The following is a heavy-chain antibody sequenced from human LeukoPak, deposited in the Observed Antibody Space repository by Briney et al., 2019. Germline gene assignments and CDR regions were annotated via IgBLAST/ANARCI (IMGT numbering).Heavy chain of an antibody. D-gene: IGHD6-13*01. CDR3: ARSGLYSSSRYEGQYNWFDP. V-gene: IGHV1-2*02. CDR1: GYTFTGYY. CDR2: INPNSGGT. Sequence: ASVKVSFKASGYTFTGYYMHWVRQAPGQGLEWMGWINPNSGGTNYAQKFQGRVTMSRDTSISTAYMELNMLRYDVTAVYYCARSGLYSSSRYEGQYNWFDPWGQGTLVTVSS. J-gene: IGHJ5*02.